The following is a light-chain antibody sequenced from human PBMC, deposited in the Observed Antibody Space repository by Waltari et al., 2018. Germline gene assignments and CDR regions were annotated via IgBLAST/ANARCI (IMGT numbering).Light chain of an antibody. Sequence: QSALTQPASVSGSPGQSITISCSGTASDVGAYDFVSWYQQHPGKAPHLIIYEVSNRPSGISIRFSASKSGNTASLTISGRQAEDEADYYCSSYTTSSAPGVFGTGTRVIVL. CDR2: EVS. CDR1: ASDVGAYDF. CDR3: SSYTTSSAPGV. J-gene: IGLJ1*01. V-gene: IGLV2-14*01.